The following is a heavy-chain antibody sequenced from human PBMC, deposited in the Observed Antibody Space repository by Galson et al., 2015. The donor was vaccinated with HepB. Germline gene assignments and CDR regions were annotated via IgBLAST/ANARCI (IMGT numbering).Heavy chain of an antibody. D-gene: IGHD3-22*01. CDR1: GFTSSNAW. CDR2: IKSKTDGGTT. V-gene: IGHV3-15*01. J-gene: IGHJ4*02. Sequence: SLRLSCAASGFTSSNAWMSWVRQAPGKGLEWVGRIKSKTDGGTTDYAAPVKGTFTVSRDDSKNTLYLQMNSLKTEDTAVYYCSTSYFYDLSGSFDYWGQGTLVTVSS. CDR3: STSYFYDLSGSFDY.